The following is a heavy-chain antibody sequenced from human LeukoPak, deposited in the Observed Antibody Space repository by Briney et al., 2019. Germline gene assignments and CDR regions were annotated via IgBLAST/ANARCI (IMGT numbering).Heavy chain of an antibody. D-gene: IGHD6-13*01. CDR2: ISGSGGST. V-gene: IGHV3-23*01. J-gene: IGHJ4*02. Sequence: TGVSLRLSCAASGFTFSSYAMSWVRQAPGKGLEWVSAISGSGGSTYYADSVKGRCTISRDTSKNTLYLQMTSLRAEDTAVYYCAKDQQLVGPAYWGQGPLVPVSS. CDR1: GFTFSSYA. CDR3: AKDQQLVGPAY.